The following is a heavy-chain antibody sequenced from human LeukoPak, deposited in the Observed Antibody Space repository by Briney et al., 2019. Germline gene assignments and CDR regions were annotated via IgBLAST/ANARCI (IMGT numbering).Heavy chain of an antibody. V-gene: IGHV1-69*13. CDR1: GYTFTGYY. J-gene: IGHJ4*02. Sequence: GASVKVSCKASGYTFTGYYMYWVRQAPGQGLEWMGGIIPIFGTANYAQKFQGRVTITADESTSTAYMELSSLRSEDTAVYYCARGPFVRGVIIEVQLLNYFDYWGQGTLVTVSS. CDR2: IIPIFGTA. D-gene: IGHD3-10*01. CDR3: ARGPFVRGVIIEVQLLNYFDY.